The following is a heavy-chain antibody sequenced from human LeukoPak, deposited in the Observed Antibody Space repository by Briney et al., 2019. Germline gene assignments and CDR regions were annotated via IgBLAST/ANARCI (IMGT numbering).Heavy chain of an antibody. Sequence: MTSETLSLTCTVSGASISSYYWSWIRQPPGKGLEWIGYIYYSGSTNYNPSLKSGATISVDTSKKQFSLKLTSVTAADTAVYYCAREVFEYSSSYFDYWGQGTLVTVSS. CDR1: GASISSYY. J-gene: IGHJ4*02. CDR3: AREVFEYSSSYFDY. V-gene: IGHV4-59*01. CDR2: IYYSGST. D-gene: IGHD6-6*01.